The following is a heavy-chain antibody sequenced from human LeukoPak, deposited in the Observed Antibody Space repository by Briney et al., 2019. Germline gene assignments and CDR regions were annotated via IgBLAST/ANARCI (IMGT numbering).Heavy chain of an antibody. V-gene: IGHV1-2*02. CDR3: ARDRYGDGFAHFDY. CDR1: GGAFSDYA. J-gene: IGHJ4*02. CDR2: ITPSGGT. Sequence: GSSVKVSCKASGGAFSDYAITWVRQAPGQGLEWMGWITPSGGTNYPQKFQGRVAITRDTSITTAYMDLSRLTSDDTAVYYCARDRYGDGFAHFDYWGQGALVTVSS. D-gene: IGHD5-24*01.